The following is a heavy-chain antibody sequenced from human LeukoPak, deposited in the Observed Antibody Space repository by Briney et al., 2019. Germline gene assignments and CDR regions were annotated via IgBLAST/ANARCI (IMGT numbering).Heavy chain of an antibody. V-gene: IGHV3-21*01. D-gene: IGHD1-26*01. CDR1: GFTFNSYN. CDR3: ARDPYSGSYWNYYYYYMDV. CDR2: ITSSSTYM. J-gene: IGHJ6*03. Sequence: GGSLRLSCAASGFTFNSYNMNWVRQAPGKGLEWVSSITSSSTYMYYADSVKGRFTISRDNARNSLYLQMNSLRAEDTAVYYCARDPYSGSYWNYYYYYMDVWGKGTTVTISS.